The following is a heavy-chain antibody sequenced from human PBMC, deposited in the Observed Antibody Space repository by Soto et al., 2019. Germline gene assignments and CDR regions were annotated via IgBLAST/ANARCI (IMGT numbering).Heavy chain of an antibody. CDR2: IIPIFGTA. Sequence: SVKVSCKASGGTFSSYAISWVRQAPGQGLEWMGGIIPIFGTANYAQKFQGRVTIIADKSTSTAYMELSSLRSEDTAVYYCARASSIAVHVIDYWGQGTLVTVSS. V-gene: IGHV1-69*06. J-gene: IGHJ4*02. D-gene: IGHD6-6*01. CDR1: GGTFSSYA. CDR3: ARASSIAVHVIDY.